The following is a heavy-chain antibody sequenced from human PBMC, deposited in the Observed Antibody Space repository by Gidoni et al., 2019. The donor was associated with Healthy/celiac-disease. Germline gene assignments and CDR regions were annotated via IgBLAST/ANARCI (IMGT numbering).Heavy chain of an antibody. CDR3: ARQAPYYDFWSGYGRWFDP. CDR1: GGSISSSSYY. Sequence: QLQLQESGPGLVKPSETLSLTCTVSGGSISSSSYYWGWIRQPPGKGLEWIGSIYYSGSTYYNPSLKSRVTISVDTSKNQFSLKLSSVTAADTAVYYCARQAPYYDFWSGYGRWFDPWGQGTLVTVSS. J-gene: IGHJ5*02. V-gene: IGHV4-39*01. CDR2: IYYSGST. D-gene: IGHD3-3*01.